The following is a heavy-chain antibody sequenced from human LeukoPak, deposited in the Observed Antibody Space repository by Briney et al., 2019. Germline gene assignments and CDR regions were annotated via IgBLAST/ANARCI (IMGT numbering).Heavy chain of an antibody. Sequence: PSETLSLTCAVYGGSFSGYYWSWIRQPPGKGLEWIGEINHSGSTNYNPSLKSRVTISVDTSKNQFSLKLSSVTAADTAVYYCARAGRFGAMAYPRTYYYGMDVWGQGTTVTAS. CDR3: ARAGRFGAMAYPRTYYYGMDV. D-gene: IGHD5-18*01. CDR2: INHSGST. CDR1: GGSFSGYY. J-gene: IGHJ6*02. V-gene: IGHV4-34*01.